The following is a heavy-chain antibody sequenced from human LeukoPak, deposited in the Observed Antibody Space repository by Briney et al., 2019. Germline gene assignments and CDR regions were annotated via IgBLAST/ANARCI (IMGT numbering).Heavy chain of an antibody. CDR1: GFTVSSNY. Sequence: GGSLRLSCAASGFTVSSNYMSWVRQAPGKGLEWVSVIYSGGSTYYADSVKGRFTISRDNSKNTLYLQMNSLRAEDTAVYYCARQRLTYYYDSSGYYSDAFDIWGQGTMVTVSS. CDR3: ARQRLTYYYDSSGYYSDAFDI. CDR2: IYSGGST. J-gene: IGHJ3*02. V-gene: IGHV3-53*01. D-gene: IGHD3-22*01.